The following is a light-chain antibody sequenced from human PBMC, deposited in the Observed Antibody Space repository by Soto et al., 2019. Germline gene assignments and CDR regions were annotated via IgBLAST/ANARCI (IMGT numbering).Light chain of an antibody. CDR3: YQYGSSPRT. CDR2: GAS. Sequence: EIVLTQSPGTLSLSPGDRATLSCRASQSVSSNFLAWYQQKPGQAPRLLIYGASIRATGIPDRFSGSGSGTDFTLTIRRLEPEDFAMYLWYQYGSSPRTFGQGTKVEIK. V-gene: IGKV3-20*01. J-gene: IGKJ1*01. CDR1: QSVSSNF.